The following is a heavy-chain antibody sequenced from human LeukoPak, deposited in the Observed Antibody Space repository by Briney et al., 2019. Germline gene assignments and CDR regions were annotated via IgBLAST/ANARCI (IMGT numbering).Heavy chain of an antibody. CDR3: ASTSRGINWFDP. Sequence: GASVKVSCKASGYTFTSYYMHWVRQAPGQGLEWMGIINPSGGSTSYAQKFQGRVTMTRDMSTSTVYMELSSLRSEDTAVYYCASTSRGINWFDPWGQGTLVTVSS. V-gene: IGHV1-46*01. CDR2: INPSGGST. CDR1: GYTFTSYY. D-gene: IGHD1-1*01. J-gene: IGHJ5*02.